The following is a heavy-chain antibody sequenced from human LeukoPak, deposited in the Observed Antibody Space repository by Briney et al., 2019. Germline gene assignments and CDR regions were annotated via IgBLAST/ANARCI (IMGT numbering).Heavy chain of an antibody. V-gene: IGHV1-69*13. D-gene: IGHD6-19*01. J-gene: IGHJ4*02. Sequence: SVKVSCKASGGTFSSYAISWVRQAPGQGLEWMGGIIPIFGTANYAQEFQGRVTITADESTSTAYMELSSLRSEDTAVYYCASSYSGYSSGWYYYWGQGTLVTVSS. CDR2: IIPIFGTA. CDR1: GGTFSSYA. CDR3: ASSYSGYSSGWYYY.